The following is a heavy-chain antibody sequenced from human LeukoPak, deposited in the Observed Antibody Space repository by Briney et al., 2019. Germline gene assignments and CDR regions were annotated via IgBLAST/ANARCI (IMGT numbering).Heavy chain of an antibody. CDR2: ISYDGSNK. Sequence: PGRSLRLSCAASGFTFSSYAMHWVRQAPGKGLEWVAVISYDGSNKYYADSVKGRFTISRDNSKNTLYLQMNGLRAEDTAVYYCARDPGGPRIVGATDYWGQGILVTVSS. CDR3: ARDPGGPRIVGATDY. V-gene: IGHV3-30*04. CDR1: GFTFSSYA. D-gene: IGHD1-26*01. J-gene: IGHJ4*02.